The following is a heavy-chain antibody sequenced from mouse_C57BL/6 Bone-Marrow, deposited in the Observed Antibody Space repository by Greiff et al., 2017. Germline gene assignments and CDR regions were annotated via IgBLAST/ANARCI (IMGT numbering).Heavy chain of an antibody. V-gene: IGHV1-84*01. Sequence: VQLQQSGPELVKPGASVKISCKASGYTFTDYYINWVKQRPGQGLEWVGWIYPGSGNTKYNEKFKGKATLTVYTSASPAYMQLSSLTSEDSAVYFCARDDYDGFAYWGQGTLVTVSA. CDR3: ARDDYDGFAY. CDR1: GYTFTDYY. J-gene: IGHJ3*01. CDR2: IYPGSGNT. D-gene: IGHD2-4*01.